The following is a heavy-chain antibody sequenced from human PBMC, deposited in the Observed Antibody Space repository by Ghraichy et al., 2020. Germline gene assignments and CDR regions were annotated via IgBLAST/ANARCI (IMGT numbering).Heavy chain of an antibody. CDR1: GYTFTTYE. Sequence: ASVKVSCKAFGYTFTTYEINWVRQAPGQGLEWMGWMDPNSGNTGYAQKFQGRVTMTRDTSISTAYMELSSLRSEDTAVYYCARDPDNLFDPWGQGTLVTVSS. CDR3: ARDPDNLFDP. V-gene: IGHV1-8*01. CDR2: MDPNSGNT. J-gene: IGHJ5*02.